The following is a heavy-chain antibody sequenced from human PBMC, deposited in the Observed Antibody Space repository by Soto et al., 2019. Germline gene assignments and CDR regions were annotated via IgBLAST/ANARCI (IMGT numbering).Heavy chain of an antibody. CDR2: IYYSGST. Sequence: SETLSLTCTVSGGSISNLFWNWIRQPPGKGLEWIGYIYYSGSTNYNPSLNSRVTISLDTSKNQFSLKLTSVTAADTAVYYCARHPYYGSGNYYGMDVWGQGTTVTVSS. V-gene: IGHV4-59*08. D-gene: IGHD3-10*01. CDR1: GGSISNLF. J-gene: IGHJ6*02. CDR3: ARHPYYGSGNYYGMDV.